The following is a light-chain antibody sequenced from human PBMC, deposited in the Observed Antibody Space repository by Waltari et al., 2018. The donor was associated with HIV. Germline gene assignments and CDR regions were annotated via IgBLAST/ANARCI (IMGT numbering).Light chain of an antibody. CDR1: RSDVGSYNL. V-gene: IGLV2-23*01. Sequence: QSALTQPPSVSGSPGQSITISCTGSRSDVGSYNLVSWYQQHPGKAPKLMIYEGINRPSGISNRFSGSKSGNTASLTISGLQAEDEADYYCCSYAGSSNWVFGGGTKLTVL. CDR2: EGI. J-gene: IGLJ3*02. CDR3: CSYAGSSNWV.